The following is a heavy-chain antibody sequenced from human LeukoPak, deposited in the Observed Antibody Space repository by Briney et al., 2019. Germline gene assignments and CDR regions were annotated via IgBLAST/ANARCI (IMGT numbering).Heavy chain of an antibody. V-gene: IGHV1-18*01. CDR2: IIASNGYT. Sequence: ASVKVSCKASGYTFSSYGISWVRQAPGQGLEGMGWIIASNGYTNYAQKFQGRVTMTTDTSTSTAYMELRSLTSDDTAVYYCARNVSRVPDYWGQGTLVTVSS. CDR1: GYTFSSYG. D-gene: IGHD3-10*01. CDR3: ARNVSRVPDY. J-gene: IGHJ4*02.